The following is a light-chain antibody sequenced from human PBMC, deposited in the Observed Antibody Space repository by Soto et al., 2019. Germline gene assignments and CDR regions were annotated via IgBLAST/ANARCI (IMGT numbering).Light chain of an antibody. CDR3: FTYTSSGTYV. V-gene: IGLV2-14*01. Sequence: QSVLTQPASVSGSPGLSITISCTGISTDFGNYKYVSCYQQHPCKAPQLMIYEVTNRPSRVSNRLSYYKSGHTPAPTLSRLQAEDETDYARFTYTSSGTYVFGTGTKVTAL. J-gene: IGLJ1*01. CDR1: STDFGNYKY. CDR2: EVT.